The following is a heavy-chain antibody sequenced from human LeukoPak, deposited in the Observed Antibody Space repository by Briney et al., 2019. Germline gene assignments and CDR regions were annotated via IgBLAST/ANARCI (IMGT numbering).Heavy chain of an antibody. J-gene: IGHJ6*03. CDR2: IYYSGST. Sequence: SETLSLTCTVSGGSISSSSYYWGWIRQPPGKGLEWIGSIYYSGSTYYNPSLKSRVTISVDTSKNQFSLKLSSVTAADTAVYYCARSSLDYYYYMDVWGKGTTVTVPS. V-gene: IGHV4-39*01. CDR3: ARSSLDYYYYMDV. CDR1: GGSISSSSYY.